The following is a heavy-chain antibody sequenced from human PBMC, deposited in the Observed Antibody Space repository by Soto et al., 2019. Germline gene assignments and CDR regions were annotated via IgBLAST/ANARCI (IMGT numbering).Heavy chain of an antibody. V-gene: IGHV5-51*01. CDR2: IYPGDSDT. CDR3: ARHGGGNSGPYNWFDP. J-gene: IGHJ5*02. CDR1: GYTFTDYW. Sequence: GESLKISCKGSGYTFTDYWIGWVRQLPGKGLEWMGIIYPGDSDTRYSPSFQGHVTITVDKSTSTAYLQWNTLKASDTAMYYCARHGGGNSGPYNWFDPWGQGTLVTVSS. D-gene: IGHD2-21*02.